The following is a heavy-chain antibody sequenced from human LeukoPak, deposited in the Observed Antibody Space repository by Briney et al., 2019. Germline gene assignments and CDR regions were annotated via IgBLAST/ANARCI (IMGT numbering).Heavy chain of an antibody. CDR3: ARLVVVAATDADY. CDR2: INHSGST. J-gene: IGHJ4*02. Sequence: PSETPSLTCAVYGVSFSGYYWSWIRQPPGKGLEWIGEINHSGSTNYNPSLKSRVTISVDTSKNQFSLKLSSVTAADTAVYYCARLVVVAATDADYWGQGTLVTVSS. D-gene: IGHD2-15*01. CDR1: GVSFSGYY. V-gene: IGHV4-34*01.